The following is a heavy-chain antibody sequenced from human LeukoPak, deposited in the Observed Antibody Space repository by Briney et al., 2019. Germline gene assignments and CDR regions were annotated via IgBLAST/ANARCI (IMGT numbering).Heavy chain of an antibody. J-gene: IGHJ4*02. Sequence: PGGSLRLSCAASGFTVSSNYMSWVRQAPGKGLEWVSVIYSGGSTYYADSVKGRFTISRDNSKNTLYRQMNSLRAEDTVVYYCTRENTAMVAFVDWGQGTQVTVSS. CDR2: IYSGGST. CDR3: TRENTAMVAFVD. V-gene: IGHV3-66*02. CDR1: GFTVSSNY. D-gene: IGHD5-18*01.